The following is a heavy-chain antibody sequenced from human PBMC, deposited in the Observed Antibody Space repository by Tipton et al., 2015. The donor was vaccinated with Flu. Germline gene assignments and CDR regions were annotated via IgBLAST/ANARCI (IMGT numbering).Heavy chain of an antibody. J-gene: IGHJ5*02. Sequence: LRLSCTVSGGSTSTSSYYWGWIRQPPGKGLEWIGHVHHSGSASYNPSLKSRVTISVDSSKNQFSLRLSSVTAADTAVYYCARPRRDGYNFWFDPWGQGTLVTVSS. D-gene: IGHD5-24*01. CDR2: VHHSGSA. V-gene: IGHV4-39*01. CDR1: GGSTSTSSYY. CDR3: ARPRRDGYNFWFDP.